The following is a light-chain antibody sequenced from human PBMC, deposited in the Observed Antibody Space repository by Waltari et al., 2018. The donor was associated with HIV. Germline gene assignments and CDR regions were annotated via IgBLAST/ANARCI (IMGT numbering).Light chain of an antibody. Sequence: DIQMTQSPSNLSASVGDTVVITCRASQSIDNWLAWYQQKPGRAPRLLVSRTSLVESGVSSRFRGRGSGTEFTLTIRSLQPDDIGTYYCQQYSTHYAFGQGTRVE. V-gene: IGKV1-5*03. J-gene: IGKJ2*01. CDR2: RTS. CDR1: QSIDNW. CDR3: QQYSTHYA.